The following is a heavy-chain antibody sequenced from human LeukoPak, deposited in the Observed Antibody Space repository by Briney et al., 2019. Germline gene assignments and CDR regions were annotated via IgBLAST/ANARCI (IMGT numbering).Heavy chain of an antibody. CDR2: ISTHNGNT. D-gene: IGHD2-21*02. CDR1: GYTFSNYG. Sequence: ASVKVSCKASGYTFSNYGINWVRQAPGQGLECMGWISTHNGNTNYAQKFHGRVTMTTDTSTSTVYMELRSLRSDDTAVYYCARGRGPCCGGDCPLDYWGQGTLVTVSS. CDR3: ARGRGPCCGGDCPLDY. J-gene: IGHJ4*02. V-gene: IGHV1-18*01.